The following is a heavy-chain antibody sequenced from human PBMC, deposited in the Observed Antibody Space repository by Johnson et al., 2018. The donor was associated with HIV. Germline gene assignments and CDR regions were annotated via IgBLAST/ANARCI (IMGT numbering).Heavy chain of an antibody. CDR3: AKDLGVAADPDAFDI. CDR2: ISGDGSSS. V-gene: IGHV3-74*01. CDR1: GFTISTFW. J-gene: IGHJ3*02. D-gene: IGHD6-13*01. Sequence: EVQLVESGGALVQPGGSLRLSCEVSGFTISTFWMHWVRQVPGKGLMWVSRISGDGSSSRYADSVTGRFTISRDNAKNTLYLQMNSLRAEDTAVYYCAKDLGVAADPDAFDIWGQGTMVTVSS.